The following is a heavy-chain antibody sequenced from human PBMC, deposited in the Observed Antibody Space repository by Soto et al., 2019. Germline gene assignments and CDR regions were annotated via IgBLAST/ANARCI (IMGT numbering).Heavy chain of an antibody. V-gene: IGHV3-23*01. CDR2: ISSSGNGGNT. Sequence: GGSLRLSCAASGFTLSSYAMDWVRQAPGKGLEWVSAISSSGNGGNTYYADSVKGRFTISRDNSKNTVYLQMNSLRTEDTAVYYCAKKEYYPAVWGKGTTVTVSS. CDR1: GFTLSSYA. J-gene: IGHJ6*04. D-gene: IGHD2-8*01. CDR3: AKKEYYPAV.